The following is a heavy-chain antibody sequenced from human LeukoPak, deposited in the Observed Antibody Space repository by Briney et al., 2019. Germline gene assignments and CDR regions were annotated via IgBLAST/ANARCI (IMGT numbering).Heavy chain of an antibody. Sequence: SETLSLTCAVYGGSFSGYYWSWIRQPPGKGLEWIGEINHSGSTNYNPSPKSRVTISVDTSKNQSSLKLSSVTAADTAVYYWARGRVTRRRCSGGSCDHYYMDVWGKGTTVTVSS. J-gene: IGHJ6*03. CDR1: GGSFSGYY. CDR3: ARGRVTRRRCSGGSCDHYYMDV. CDR2: INHSGST. D-gene: IGHD2-15*01. V-gene: IGHV4-34*01.